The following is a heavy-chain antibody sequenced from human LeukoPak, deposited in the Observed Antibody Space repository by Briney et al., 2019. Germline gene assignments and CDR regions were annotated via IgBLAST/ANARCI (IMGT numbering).Heavy chain of an antibody. V-gene: IGHV3-7*01. J-gene: IGHJ4*02. D-gene: IGHD3-10*01. Sequence: GGSLRLSCAASGFAFSNYWMSWVRQAPGKGLEWVANIKHDASEQHYVDSVKGRFTISRDNAKNSLYLQMNNLRAEDTAVYYCARDPKYYDSGNYYGGLDYWGQGTLVTVSS. CDR2: IKHDASEQ. CDR1: GFAFSNYW. CDR3: ARDPKYYDSGNYYGGLDY.